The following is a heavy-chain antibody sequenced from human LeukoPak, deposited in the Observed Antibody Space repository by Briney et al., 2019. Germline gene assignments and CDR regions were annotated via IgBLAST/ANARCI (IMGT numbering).Heavy chain of an antibody. V-gene: IGHV3-33*01. CDR2: IWYDGSNK. CDR1: GFTFSSYG. D-gene: IGHD4-17*01. CDR3: ARGTVTTPLDY. J-gene: IGHJ4*02. Sequence: GGSLRLSCAASGFTFSSYGMHWVRQAPGKGLEWVAVIWYDGSNKYYADSVKGRFTIPRDNSKNTLYLQMNSLRAEDTAVYYCARGTVTTPLDYWGQGTLVTVSS.